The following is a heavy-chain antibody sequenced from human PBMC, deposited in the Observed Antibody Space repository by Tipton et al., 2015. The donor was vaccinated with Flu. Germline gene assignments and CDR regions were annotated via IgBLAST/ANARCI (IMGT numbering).Heavy chain of an antibody. D-gene: IGHD3-10*01. Sequence: TLSLTCAVSGDSISSDYHWGWIRQFPGKGLEWIGTVSRSGSTVYNPSLTSRVTISIDRSKNQFSLNLKSVTAADTAVYYCATTTYYYGSGSHDYWGQGTLVTVSS. V-gene: IGHV4-38-2*01. J-gene: IGHJ4*02. CDR1: GDSISSDYH. CDR3: ATTTYYYGSGSHDY. CDR2: VSRSGST.